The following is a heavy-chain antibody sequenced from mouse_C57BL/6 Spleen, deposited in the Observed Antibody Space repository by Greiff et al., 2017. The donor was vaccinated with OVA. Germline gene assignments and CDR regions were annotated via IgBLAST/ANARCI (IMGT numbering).Heavy chain of an antibody. CDR1: GYTFTSYW. CDR2: IYPSDSET. D-gene: IGHD2-1*01. Sequence: VQLQQPGAELVRPGSSVKLSCKASGYTFTSYWMDWVKQRPGQGLEWIGNIYPSDSETHYNQKFKDKATLTVDKSSSTAYMQLSSLTSEDSAVYYCAREDYYYGRFAYWGQGTLVTVSA. CDR3: AREDYYYGRFAY. V-gene: IGHV1-61*01. J-gene: IGHJ3*01.